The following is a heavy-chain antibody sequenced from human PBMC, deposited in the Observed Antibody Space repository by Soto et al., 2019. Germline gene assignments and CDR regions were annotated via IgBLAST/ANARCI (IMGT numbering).Heavy chain of an antibody. CDR1: GGTFSSYA. CDR3: ARGPVEMATIGMVDY. Sequence: SVKVSCKASGGTFSSYAISWVRQAPGQGLEWMGGIIPIFGTANYAQKFQGRVTITADESTSTAYMELSSLRSEDTAVYYCARGPVEMATIGMVDYWGQGTLVTVSS. D-gene: IGHD5-12*01. CDR2: IIPIFGTA. J-gene: IGHJ4*02. V-gene: IGHV1-69*13.